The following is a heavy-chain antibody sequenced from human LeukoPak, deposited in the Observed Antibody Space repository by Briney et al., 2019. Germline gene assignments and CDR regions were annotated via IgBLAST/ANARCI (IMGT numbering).Heavy chain of an antibody. V-gene: IGHV4-59*01. CDR2: IYYSGST. Sequence: PSETLSLTCTVSGGSISSYYWSWIRQPPGKGLEWIGLIYYSGSTNYNPSLKSRVTISVDTSKNQFSLKLNSVTAADTAVYYCARSSEGRYYYDSRGYSYYYYYMDVWGKGTTVTISS. D-gene: IGHD3-22*01. CDR1: GGSISSYY. CDR3: ARSSEGRYYYDSRGYSYYYYYMDV. J-gene: IGHJ6*03.